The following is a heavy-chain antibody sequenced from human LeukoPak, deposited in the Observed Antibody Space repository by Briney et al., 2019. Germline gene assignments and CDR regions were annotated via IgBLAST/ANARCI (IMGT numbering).Heavy chain of an antibody. CDR3: AIGRYYYDSSGYYSWFDP. V-gene: IGHV4-38-2*01. J-gene: IGHJ5*02. Sequence: SETLSLTCAVSGYSISSGYYWGWIRQPPGKGLEWIGSIYHSGSTYYNPSLKSRATISVDTSKNQFSLKLSSVTAADTAVYYCAIGRYYYDSSGYYSWFDPWGQGTLVTVSS. D-gene: IGHD3-22*01. CDR1: GYSISSGYY. CDR2: IYHSGST.